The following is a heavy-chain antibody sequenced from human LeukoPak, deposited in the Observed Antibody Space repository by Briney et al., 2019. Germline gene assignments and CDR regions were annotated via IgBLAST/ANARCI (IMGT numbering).Heavy chain of an antibody. V-gene: IGHV1-18*01. D-gene: IGHD3-22*01. J-gene: IGHJ4*02. Sequence: ASVKVSCKASGYTFTSYGISWVRQAPGQGLEWMGWISAYNGSTNYAQKLQGRVTMTTDTSTSTAYMELRSLRSDDTAVYYCARGENLGGYYDSSGLYYFDYWGQGTLVTVSS. CDR2: ISAYNGST. CDR1: GYTFTSYG. CDR3: ARGENLGGYYDSSGLYYFDY.